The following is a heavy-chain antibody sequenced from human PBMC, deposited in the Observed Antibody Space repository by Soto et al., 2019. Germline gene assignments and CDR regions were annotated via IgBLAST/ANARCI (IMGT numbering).Heavy chain of an antibody. CDR1: GYTFTGYY. Sequence: ASVKVSCKASGYTFTGYYVHWVRQAPGRGLEWMGSINPDTGGKNSAQKFQGSGTLTRDTSIITAYMELSRLRSADTAVYYCARAGLSGTLVVCFDYCGQGTRVTVSS. J-gene: IGHJ4*02. V-gene: IGHV1-2*02. D-gene: IGHD1-26*01. CDR3: ARAGLSGTLVVCFDY. CDR2: INPDTGGK.